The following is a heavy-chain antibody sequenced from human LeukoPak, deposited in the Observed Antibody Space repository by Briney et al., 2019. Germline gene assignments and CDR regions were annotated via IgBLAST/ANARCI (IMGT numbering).Heavy chain of an antibody. CDR3: VRDLTNGETGDC. CDR1: GYNFIGYY. D-gene: IGHD2-8*01. Sequence: ASVKVSCKASGYNFIGYYIHWVRQAPGQGLEWMGWINPNNGDTNYAQEIQGRATMTRDTSINTAYMELSRLTFDDTAVYYCVRDLTNGETGDCWGQGTLVTVSS. V-gene: IGHV1-2*02. J-gene: IGHJ4*02. CDR2: INPNNGDT.